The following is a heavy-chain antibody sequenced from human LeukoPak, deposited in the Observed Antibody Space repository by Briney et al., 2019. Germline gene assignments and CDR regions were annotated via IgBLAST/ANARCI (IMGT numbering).Heavy chain of an antibody. CDR2: ISWNGVKT. Sequence: RSGGSLRLSCVVSGFRFDDYGMTWVRQGPGKGLEWVSGISWNGVKTAYVDSVKGRFTISRDNAKNSLYLQMNSLRAEDTALYYCARALGDFSSTWDQNYYNYYYYMDVWGKGTTVTVSS. D-gene: IGHD6-13*01. J-gene: IGHJ6*03. CDR3: ARALGDFSSTWDQNYYNYYYYMDV. CDR1: GFRFDDYG. V-gene: IGHV3-20*04.